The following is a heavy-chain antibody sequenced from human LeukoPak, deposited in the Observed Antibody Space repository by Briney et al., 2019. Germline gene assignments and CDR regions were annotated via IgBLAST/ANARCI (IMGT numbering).Heavy chain of an antibody. V-gene: IGHV4-4*07. CDR3: ARSLYGSGSYEYAFDI. D-gene: IGHD3-10*01. J-gene: IGHJ3*02. Sequence: SETLSLTCTVSGGSISSYYWSWIRQPAGKGLEWIGRIYTSGSTNYNPSLKSRVTISVDTSKNQFSLKSSSVTAADTAVYYCARSLYGSGSYEYAFDIWGQGTMVTVSS. CDR2: IYTSGST. CDR1: GGSISSYY.